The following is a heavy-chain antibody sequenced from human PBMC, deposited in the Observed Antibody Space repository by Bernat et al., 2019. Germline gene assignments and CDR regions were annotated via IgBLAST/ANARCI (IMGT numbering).Heavy chain of an antibody. Sequence: EVQLVESGGGLVKPGGSLRLSCAASGFTFRSYSMNWVRQAPGKGLEWVSSISSSSSYIYYADSVKGRFTISRDNAKNSLYLQMNSLRAEDTAVYYCARDRGWYFDRWGRGTLVTVSS. J-gene: IGHJ2*01. V-gene: IGHV3-21*01. CDR1: GFTFRSYS. CDR2: ISSSSSYI. CDR3: ARDRGWYFDR.